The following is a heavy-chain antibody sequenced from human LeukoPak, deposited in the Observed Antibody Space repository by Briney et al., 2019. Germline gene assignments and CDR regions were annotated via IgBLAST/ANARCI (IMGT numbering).Heavy chain of an antibody. J-gene: IGHJ4*02. CDR3: ARDKPYYGDYANY. D-gene: IGHD4-17*01. Sequence: SVKVSCKASGGTFSSYAISWVRQAPGQGLEWMGRIIPILGIANYAQKFQGRVTITADKSTSTAYMELSSLRSEDTAVYYCARDKPYYGDYANYWGQGTLVTVSS. V-gene: IGHV1-69*04. CDR2: IIPILGIA. CDR1: GGTFSSYA.